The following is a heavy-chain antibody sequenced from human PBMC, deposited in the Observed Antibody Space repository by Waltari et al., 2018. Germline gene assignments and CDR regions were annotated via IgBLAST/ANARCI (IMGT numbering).Heavy chain of an antibody. CDR2: IIPSLGIA. Sequence: QVQLVQSGAEVKKPGSSVKVSCKASGGTFSSYTISWVRQAPGQGLEWMGRIIPSLGIANYAQKFQGRVTITADKSTSTAYMELSSLRSEDTAVYYCAKIDYGGYFDYWGQGTLVTVSS. CDR3: AKIDYGGYFDY. J-gene: IGHJ4*02. CDR1: GGTFSSYT. V-gene: IGHV1-69*02. D-gene: IGHD4-17*01.